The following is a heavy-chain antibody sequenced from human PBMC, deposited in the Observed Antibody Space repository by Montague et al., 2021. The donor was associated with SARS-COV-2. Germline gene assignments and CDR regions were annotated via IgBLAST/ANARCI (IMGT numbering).Heavy chain of an antibody. D-gene: IGHD4-11*01. CDR3: ARPLRVTTVTAHMYHYAMDV. Sequence: SETLSLTCSVSGDSISNSSWSWIRQSPGTGLEWIGYIYYSGSTNYNPSLTSRVTISVDTSKNQVSLKLTSVTAADTAVYYCARPLRVTTVTAHMYHYAMDVWGQGTTVTVSS. J-gene: IGHJ6*02. CDR2: IYYSGST. CDR1: GDSISNSS. V-gene: IGHV4-59*08.